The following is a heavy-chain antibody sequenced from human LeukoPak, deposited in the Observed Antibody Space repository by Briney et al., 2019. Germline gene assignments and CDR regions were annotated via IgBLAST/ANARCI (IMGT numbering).Heavy chain of an antibody. D-gene: IGHD3-22*01. V-gene: IGHV1-69*04. CDR3: ARDLGRYDSSGYYYGTYYYYGMDV. Sequence: SVKVSCKASGGTFSSYAISWVRQAPGQGLEWMGRIIPILGIANYAQKFQGRVTITADKSTSTAYMELSSLSSEDTAVYYCARDLGRYDSSGYYYGTYYYYGMDVWGQGTTVTVSS. CDR2: IIPILGIA. J-gene: IGHJ6*02. CDR1: GGTFSSYA.